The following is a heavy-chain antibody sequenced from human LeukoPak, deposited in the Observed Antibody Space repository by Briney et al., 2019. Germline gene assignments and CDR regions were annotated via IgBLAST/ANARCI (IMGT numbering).Heavy chain of an antibody. CDR1: GFTFSGYA. V-gene: IGHV3-30*04. D-gene: IGHD3-22*01. Sequence: PGRSLRLSCAAPGFTFSGYALHWVRQAPGKGLEWVAVISFDGSNKYYADSVKGRLTISRDNSKKTLYLQMNSLRAEDTAVYYCARGSGMDYYYDGSGDYFDYWGQGTLVTVSS. CDR2: ISFDGSNK. CDR3: ARGSGMDYYYDGSGDYFDY. J-gene: IGHJ4*02.